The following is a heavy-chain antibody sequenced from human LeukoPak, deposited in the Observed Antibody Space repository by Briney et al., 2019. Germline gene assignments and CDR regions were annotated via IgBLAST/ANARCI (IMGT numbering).Heavy chain of an antibody. CDR2: ISYDGSNK. J-gene: IGHJ4*02. V-gene: IGHV3-30-3*01. D-gene: IGHD4-17*01. CDR1: GFTFSSYA. Sequence: HTGGSLRLSCAASGFTFSSYAMHWVRQAPGKGLEWVAVISYDGSNKYYADSVKGRFTISRDNSKNTLYLQMNSLRAEDTAVYYCARDPKGDYPGYWGQGTLVTVSS. CDR3: ARDPKGDYPGY.